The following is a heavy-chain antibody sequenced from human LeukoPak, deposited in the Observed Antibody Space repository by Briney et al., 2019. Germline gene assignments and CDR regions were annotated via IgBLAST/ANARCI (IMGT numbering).Heavy chain of an antibody. V-gene: IGHV3-21*01. J-gene: IGHJ3*02. Sequence: PGGSLRLSCAASGFTFSSYSMNWVRQAPGKGLEWVSSISSSSSYIYYADSVKGRLTISRDNAKNSLYLQMNSLRAEDTAVYYCARDGREGAFDIWGQGTMVTVSS. CDR1: GFTFSSYS. CDR3: ARDGREGAFDI. CDR2: ISSSSSYI.